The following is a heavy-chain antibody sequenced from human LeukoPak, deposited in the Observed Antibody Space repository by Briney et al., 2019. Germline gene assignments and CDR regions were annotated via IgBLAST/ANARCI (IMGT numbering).Heavy chain of an antibody. CDR3: ARHLWEFGSGNNWFDP. Sequence: PSETLSLTCTVSGGSISSSSYYWGWIRQPPGKGLEWIGSIYYSGSTYYNPSLKSRVTISVDTSKNQFSLKLSSVTAADTAVYYCARHLWEFGSGNNWFDPWGQGTLVTVSS. V-gene: IGHV4-39*01. CDR2: IYYSGST. D-gene: IGHD3-10*01. CDR1: GGSISSSSYY. J-gene: IGHJ5*02.